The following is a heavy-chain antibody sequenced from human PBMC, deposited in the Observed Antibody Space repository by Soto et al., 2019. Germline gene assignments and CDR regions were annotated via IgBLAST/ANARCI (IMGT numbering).Heavy chain of an antibody. J-gene: IGHJ6*02. CDR1: GFSFSTYG. CDR3: AKGQHCSTTSCYFYYYGMDV. V-gene: IGHV3-30*18. Sequence: QVQLVESGGGVVQPGRSLRLSCAASGFSFSTYGMHWVRQAPGKGLEWVAVLSYDGNNKYYADSVKGRLTISRDNSKNPLYLQMNSLRAEDTAVYYCAKGQHCSTTSCYFYYYGMDVWGQGTTVAVSS. D-gene: IGHD2-2*01. CDR2: LSYDGNNK.